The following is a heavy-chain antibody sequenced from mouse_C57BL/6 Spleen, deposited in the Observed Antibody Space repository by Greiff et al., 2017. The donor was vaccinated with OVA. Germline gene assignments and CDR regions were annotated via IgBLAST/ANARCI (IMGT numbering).Heavy chain of an antibody. D-gene: IGHD1-1*01. J-gene: IGHJ1*03. V-gene: IGHV3-6*01. CDR3: ARVVTTVVGNFDV. CDR1: GYSITSGYY. Sequence: DVKLVESGPGLVKPSQSLSLTCSVTGYSITSGYYWNWIRQFPGNKLEWMGYISYDGSNNYNPSLKNRISITRDTSKNQFFLKLNSVTTEDTATYYCARVVTTVVGNFDVWGTGTTVTVSS. CDR2: ISYDGSN.